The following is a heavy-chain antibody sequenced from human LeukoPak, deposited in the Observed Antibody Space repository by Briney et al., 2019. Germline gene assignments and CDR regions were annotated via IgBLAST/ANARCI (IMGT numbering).Heavy chain of an antibody. V-gene: IGHV4-4*02. Sequence: SETLSLTCAVSGDSISSTNWWTWVRQSPGKGLEWIGEIYHSGTTIYNPSLKSRVAISIGKSKNQFSLKLNSVTAADTAVYYCATQGWLQSEYYFDYWGQGTLVTVSS. D-gene: IGHD5-24*01. CDR3: ATQGWLQSEYYFDY. J-gene: IGHJ4*02. CDR1: GDSISSTNW. CDR2: IYHSGTT.